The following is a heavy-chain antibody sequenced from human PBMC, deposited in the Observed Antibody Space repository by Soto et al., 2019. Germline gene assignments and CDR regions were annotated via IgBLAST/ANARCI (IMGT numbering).Heavy chain of an antibody. J-gene: IGHJ4*02. CDR1: GFNFDDYG. Sequence: EVQLVESGGGLVQPGRSLRLSCAASGFNFDDYGMHWVRQVPGKGLEWVAGINWNSARIGYADSVKGRFTISRDNGNNSLFLLMNSLKTEDTALYYCAKDIGSGDLIMVRGWDYWGQGTLLTVSS. CDR2: INWNSARI. V-gene: IGHV3-9*01. D-gene: IGHD3-10*01. CDR3: AKDIGSGDLIMVRGWDY.